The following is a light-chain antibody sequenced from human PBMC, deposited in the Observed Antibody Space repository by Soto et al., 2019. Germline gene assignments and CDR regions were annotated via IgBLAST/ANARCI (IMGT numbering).Light chain of an antibody. CDR3: QQYNDNWT. Sequence: DIQMTQSPSTLSASVGDRVTITCRASQSISSWLAWYQQKPGQAPKLLIYKASTLQSGVPSRFSGSGSGTELTLTISSLQPDDSENYYCQQYNDNWTFGQGTKVEIK. CDR2: KAS. J-gene: IGKJ1*01. V-gene: IGKV1-5*03. CDR1: QSISSW.